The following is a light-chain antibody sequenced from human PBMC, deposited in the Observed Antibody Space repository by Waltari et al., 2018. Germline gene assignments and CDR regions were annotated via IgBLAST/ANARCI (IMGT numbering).Light chain of an antibody. CDR3: QQSFITPWT. CDR2: AAS. V-gene: IGKV1-39*01. Sequence: DIQMTQSPSSLSASVGDRVVITCRTSQSIARYLNWYQQEPGKPPKLIISAASSLQSGVPSRFRGSGSGTDFTLTINSLRPEDFATYHCQQSFITPWTFGKGTKVEIK. J-gene: IGKJ1*01. CDR1: QSIARY.